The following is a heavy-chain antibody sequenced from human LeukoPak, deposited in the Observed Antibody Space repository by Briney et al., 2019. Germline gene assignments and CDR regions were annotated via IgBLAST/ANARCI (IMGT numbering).Heavy chain of an antibody. CDR1: GGSFSGYY. Sequence: SETLSLTCAVYGGSFSGYYWSWIRQPPGKGLEWMWEINHSVSTNYNPSLKSRVTISVDTSKNQFSLTMSSVTAADTAVYYCARVRSTMATMNYYYYYYGMDVWGQGTTVTVSS. D-gene: IGHD5-24*01. V-gene: IGHV4-34*01. CDR3: ARVRSTMATMNYYYYYYGMDV. CDR2: INHSVST. J-gene: IGHJ6*02.